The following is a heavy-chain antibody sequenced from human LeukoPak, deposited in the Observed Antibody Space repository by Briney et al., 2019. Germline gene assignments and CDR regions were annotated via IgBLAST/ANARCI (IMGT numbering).Heavy chain of an antibody. Sequence: SETLSLTCAVYGGSFSGYYWSWIRNPPGKGLEWIGEINHSGSTNYNPSLKSRVTISVDTSKNQFSLKLSSVTAADTAVYYCARGPSVAAVSIPWGQGTLVTVSS. J-gene: IGHJ5*02. D-gene: IGHD2-2*01. CDR3: ARGPSVAAVSIP. CDR1: GGSFSGYY. CDR2: INHSGST. V-gene: IGHV4-34*01.